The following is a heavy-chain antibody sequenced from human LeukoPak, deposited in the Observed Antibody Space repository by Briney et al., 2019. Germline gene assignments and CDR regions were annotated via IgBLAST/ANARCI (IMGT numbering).Heavy chain of an antibody. D-gene: IGHD1-26*01. V-gene: IGHV3-74*01. CDR3: ARAQVGAPTDF. Sequence: GGSLRLSCAASGFPFSSYATYWVRQAPGKGLVWVARVHGDGYSISYADSVRGRFTISRDNAKDTLYLHMNSLRPGDTAVYYCARAQVGAPTDFWGQGTLVTVSS. CDR1: GFPFSSYA. J-gene: IGHJ4*02. CDR2: VHGDGYSI.